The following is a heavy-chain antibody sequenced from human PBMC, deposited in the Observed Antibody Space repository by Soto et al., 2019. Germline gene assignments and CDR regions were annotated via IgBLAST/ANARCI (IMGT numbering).Heavy chain of an antibody. D-gene: IGHD3-10*01. J-gene: IGHJ6*02. CDR1: GFTVTAHY. CDR2: IYSGGGK. Sequence: GGSLRLSCAASGFTVTAHYVAWVRQAPGRGLEWVSLIYSGGGKYYADSVKGRFTISRDTSEKTFYLQMNSLRSEDTAVYYCARSDPAYAYGLNVWGQGATVTVSS. CDR3: ARSDPAYAYGLNV. V-gene: IGHV3-53*01.